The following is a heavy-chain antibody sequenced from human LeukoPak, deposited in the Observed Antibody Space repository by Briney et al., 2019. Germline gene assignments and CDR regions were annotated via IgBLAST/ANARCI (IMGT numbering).Heavy chain of an antibody. CDR2: INSDGSST. D-gene: IGHD3-3*01. Sequence: GGSLRLSCAASGFTFSSYWMHWVRQAPGKGLVWVSRINSDGSSTSYADSVKGRFTISRDNSKNTLYLQMNSLRAEDTAVYYCARWVDDFWSGDAFDIWGQGTMVTVSS. J-gene: IGHJ3*02. V-gene: IGHV3-74*01. CDR3: ARWVDDFWSGDAFDI. CDR1: GFTFSSYW.